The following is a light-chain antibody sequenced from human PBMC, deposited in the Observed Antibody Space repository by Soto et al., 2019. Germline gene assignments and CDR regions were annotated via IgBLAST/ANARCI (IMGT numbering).Light chain of an antibody. CDR3: QQANSFPPT. CDR1: QDISRW. V-gene: IGKV1-12*01. Sequence: DIQMTQSPSSVSASVGDRVTITCRASQDISRWLAWYQQKPGEAPKLLIFAASSLQTGVPSRFSGSGSGTDFTLTISSLQPEDFATYYCQQANSFPPTFGPGTKVDIK. CDR2: AAS. J-gene: IGKJ3*01.